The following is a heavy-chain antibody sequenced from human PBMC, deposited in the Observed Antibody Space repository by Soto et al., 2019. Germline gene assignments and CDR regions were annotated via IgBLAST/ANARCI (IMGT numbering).Heavy chain of an antibody. CDR3: AGGTDGKKVAY. CDR1: GGSISSYY. CDR2: IYYSGST. V-gene: IGHV4-59*01. J-gene: IGHJ4*02. D-gene: IGHD5-12*01. Sequence: PSETLSLTCTVSGGSISSYYWSWIRQPPGKGLEWIGYIYYSGSTNYNPSLKSRVTISVDVSKNHFSLRLKSVTAADTAVYYCAGGTDGKKVAYWGQGVLVTVSS.